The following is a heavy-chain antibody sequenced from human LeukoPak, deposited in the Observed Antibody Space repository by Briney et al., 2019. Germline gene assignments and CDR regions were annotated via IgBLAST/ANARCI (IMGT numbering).Heavy chain of an antibody. CDR3: ARGGAARPDY. D-gene: IGHD6-6*01. CDR1: GFTFSTYG. J-gene: IGHJ4*02. V-gene: IGHV3-48*01. CDR2: INLNGRTI. Sequence: PGGSLRLSCAAFGFTFSTYGMNWVRQAPGKGLEWVSYINLNGRTIDYADSVRGRFTISRDNAKSSLYLQMNSLRAEDTAVYYCARGGAARPDYWGQGTLVTVFS.